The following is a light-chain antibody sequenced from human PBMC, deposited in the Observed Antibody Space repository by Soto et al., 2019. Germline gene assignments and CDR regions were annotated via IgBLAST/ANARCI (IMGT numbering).Light chain of an antibody. Sequence: EIVLTQSPGTLSLSPGERATLSCRASQSVSSSYLAWYQQKPGQAPRLLIYGASNRATGIPDRFSGSGSGTAFTLIISRREPEDFAVYSCQQYGSSPWTFGQGTKVEIK. CDR3: QQYGSSPWT. V-gene: IGKV3-20*01. CDR2: GAS. CDR1: QSVSSSY. J-gene: IGKJ1*01.